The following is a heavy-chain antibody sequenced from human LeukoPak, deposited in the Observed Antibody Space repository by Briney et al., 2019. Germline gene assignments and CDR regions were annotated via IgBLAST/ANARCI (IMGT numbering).Heavy chain of an antibody. V-gene: IGHV3-21*01. CDR2: ISSSSSYI. Sequence: PGRSLRLSCAASGFTFSSYSMNWVRQAPGKGLEWVSSISSSSSYIYYADSVKGRFTISRDNAKNSLYLQMNSLRAEDTAVYYCARDRQAYCGGDCYALQDYWGQGTPVTVSS. D-gene: IGHD2-21*02. CDR3: ARDRQAYCGGDCYALQDY. CDR1: GFTFSSYS. J-gene: IGHJ4*02.